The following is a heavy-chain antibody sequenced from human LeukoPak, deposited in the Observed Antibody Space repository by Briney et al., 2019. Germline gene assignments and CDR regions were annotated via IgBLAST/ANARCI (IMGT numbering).Heavy chain of an antibody. CDR3: ARQHYYDSSGYADAFDI. J-gene: IGHJ3*02. Sequence: SETLSLTCAVYGGSFSGYYWSWIRQPPGKGLGWIGEINHSGSTNYNPSLKSRVTISVDTSKNQFSLKLSSVTAADTAVYYCARQHYYDSSGYADAFDIWGQGTMVTVSS. CDR2: INHSGST. CDR1: GGSFSGYY. V-gene: IGHV4-34*01. D-gene: IGHD3-22*01.